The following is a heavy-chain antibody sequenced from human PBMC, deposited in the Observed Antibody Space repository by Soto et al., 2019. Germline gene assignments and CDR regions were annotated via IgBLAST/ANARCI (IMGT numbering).Heavy chain of an antibody. D-gene: IGHD3-22*01. CDR3: ARYYDSSGYYYYFDY. J-gene: IGHJ4*02. CDR2: ISSSGSTI. Sequence: PGGSLRLSCAASGFTFSSYEMNWVRQAPGKGLEWVSYISSSGSTIYYADSVKGRFTISRDNAKNSLYLQMNSLRAEDTAVYYCARYYDSSGYYYYFDYWGQGTLVTVSS. CDR1: GFTFSSYE. V-gene: IGHV3-48*03.